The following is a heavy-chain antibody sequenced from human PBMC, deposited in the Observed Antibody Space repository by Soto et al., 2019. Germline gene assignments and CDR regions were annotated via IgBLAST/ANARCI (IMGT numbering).Heavy chain of an antibody. J-gene: IGHJ4*02. CDR1: GFTFSSYA. D-gene: IGHD6-13*01. CDR2: ISYDGSNK. Sequence: GGSLRLSCAASGFTFSSYAMHWVRQAPGKGLEWVAVISYDGSNKYYADSVKGRFTISRDNSKNTLYLQMNSLRVEDTAVYDCARGSRVPGPQTAALDYWGQGTLVTVSS. CDR3: ARGSRVPGPQTAALDY. V-gene: IGHV3-30*04.